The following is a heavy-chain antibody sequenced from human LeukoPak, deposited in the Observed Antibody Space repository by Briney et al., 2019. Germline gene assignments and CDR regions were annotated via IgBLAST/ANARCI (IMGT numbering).Heavy chain of an antibody. CDR1: GFTFSSYA. CDR2: ISGSGGST. Sequence: PGGSLRLSCAASGFTFSSYAMSWVRQAPGKGLEWVSAISGSGGSTYYADSVKGRFTISRDNSKNTLYLQMNSLRAEDTAVYYCARGRLLYSSGWYGVNYWGQGTLVTVSS. D-gene: IGHD6-19*01. V-gene: IGHV3-23*01. J-gene: IGHJ4*02. CDR3: ARGRLLYSSGWYGVNY.